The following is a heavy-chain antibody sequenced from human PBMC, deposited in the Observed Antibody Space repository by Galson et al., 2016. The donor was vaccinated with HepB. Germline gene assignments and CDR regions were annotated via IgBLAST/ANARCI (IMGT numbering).Heavy chain of an antibody. J-gene: IGHJ4*02. D-gene: IGHD6-19*01. V-gene: IGHV3-23*01. CDR2: ISASGAGT. CDR3: AKEISVAGVNGLPSDD. CDR1: GFTFSSDA. Sequence: SLRLSCAASGFTFSSDAMSWVRQAPEKGLEWVSGISASGAGTYYADSVKGRFTISRDNFKNTLYLQMNSLRAEDTAVYYCAKEISVAGVNGLPSDDWGQGTLVTVSS.